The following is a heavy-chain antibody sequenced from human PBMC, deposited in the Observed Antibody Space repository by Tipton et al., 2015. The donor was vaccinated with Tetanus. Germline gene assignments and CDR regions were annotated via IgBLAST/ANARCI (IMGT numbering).Heavy chain of an antibody. CDR3: ARDCTNGVCYTMGPYYYYGMDV. CDR2: ISAYNGNT. V-gene: IGHV1-18*04. Sequence: QLVQSGAEVKKPGASVKVSCKASGYTFTSYGISWVRQAPGQGLEWMGWISAYNGNTNYAQKLQGRVTMTTDTSTSTAYMELRSLRSDDTAVYYCARDCTNGVCYTMGPYYYYGMDVWGQGTTVTVSS. J-gene: IGHJ6*02. CDR1: GYTFTSYG. D-gene: IGHD2-8*01.